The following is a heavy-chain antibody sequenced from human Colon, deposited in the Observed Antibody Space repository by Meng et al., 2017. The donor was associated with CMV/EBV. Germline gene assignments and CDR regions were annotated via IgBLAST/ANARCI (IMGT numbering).Heavy chain of an antibody. J-gene: IGHJ6*02. CDR2: ISSSGSTI. CDR3: ASEGRDYYYYGMDV. Sequence: GESPKISCAASGFTFSDYYMSWIRQAPGKGLEWVSYISSSGSTIYYADSVKGRFTISRDNAKNSLYLQMNSLRAEDTAVYYCASEGRDYYYYGMDVWGQGTTVTVSS. CDR1: GFTFSDYY. V-gene: IGHV3-11*04. D-gene: IGHD2-15*01.